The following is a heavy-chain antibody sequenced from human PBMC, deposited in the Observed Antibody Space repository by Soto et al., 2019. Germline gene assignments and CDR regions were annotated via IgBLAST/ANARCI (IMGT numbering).Heavy chain of an antibody. CDR3: ASLKGYSSSSLHYYYGMDV. V-gene: IGHV4-34*01. D-gene: IGHD6-6*01. J-gene: IGHJ6*02. Sequence: SETLSLTCAVYGGSFSGYYWSWIRQPPGKGLEWIGEINHSGSTNYNPSLKSRVTISVDTSKNQFSLKLSSVTAADTAVYYCASLKGYSSSSLHYYYGMDVWGQGTTVTVS. CDR2: INHSGST. CDR1: GGSFSGYY.